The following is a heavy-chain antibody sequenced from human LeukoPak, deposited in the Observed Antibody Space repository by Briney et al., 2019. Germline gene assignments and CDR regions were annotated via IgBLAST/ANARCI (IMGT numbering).Heavy chain of an antibody. Sequence: GGSLRLSCAASGFTFGSYAMSWVRQAPGKGLEWVSAISGSGGSTYYADSVKGRFTISRDNSKNTLYLQMNSLRAEDTAVYYCAKDSSSRTLGWLDPWGQGTLVTVSS. CDR2: ISGSGGST. V-gene: IGHV3-23*01. J-gene: IGHJ5*02. CDR1: GFTFGSYA. CDR3: AKDSSSRTLGWLDP. D-gene: IGHD2/OR15-2a*01.